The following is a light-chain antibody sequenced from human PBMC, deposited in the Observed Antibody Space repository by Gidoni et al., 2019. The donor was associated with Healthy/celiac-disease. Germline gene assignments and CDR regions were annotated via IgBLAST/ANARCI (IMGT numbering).Light chain of an antibody. CDR2: SNN. CDR3: AAWDDSLNSFWV. CDR1: SSNIGSHT. J-gene: IGLJ3*02. V-gene: IGLV1-44*01. Sequence: QSVLPPPPSASRTPAQPVTITCSRSSSNIGSHTVHWYQQPPGTATNLLIDSNNQRHPAVPDRYSGSRSDTSASLAISGLQSEDEADDDCAAWDDSLNSFWVFGGGTKLTVL.